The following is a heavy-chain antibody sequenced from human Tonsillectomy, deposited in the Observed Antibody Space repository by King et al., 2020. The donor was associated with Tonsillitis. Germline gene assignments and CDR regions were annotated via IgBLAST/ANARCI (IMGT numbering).Heavy chain of an antibody. CDR3: ARWGPNDYYCGMDV. CDR2: IFYSGST. Sequence: QLQESGPGLVKPSETLSLTCSVSGGSISGYYWSWIRQPPGKGLEWVGHIFYSGSTTYNPSLERRLSISLVTSKSQVSLKLTSVTAADTALYFCARWGPNDYYCGMDVWGQGTTVIVSS. CDR1: GGSISGYY. D-gene: IGHD1-26*01. V-gene: IGHV4-59*01. J-gene: IGHJ6*02.